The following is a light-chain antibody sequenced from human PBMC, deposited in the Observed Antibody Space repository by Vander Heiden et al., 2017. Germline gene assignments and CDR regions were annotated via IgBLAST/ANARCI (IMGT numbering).Light chain of an antibody. V-gene: IGLV3-21*03. CDR3: QVWDTITDHYV. Sequence: SSVLTQPPSVSLSPGKTARITCGGDNIGSESVHWYQQKPGQAPVLVVYDDSDRPSGIPERFSGSNSGNTATLTISRVEAGDEADYYCQVWDTITDHYVFGTGTKVTVL. J-gene: IGLJ1*01. CDR2: DDS. CDR1: NIGSES.